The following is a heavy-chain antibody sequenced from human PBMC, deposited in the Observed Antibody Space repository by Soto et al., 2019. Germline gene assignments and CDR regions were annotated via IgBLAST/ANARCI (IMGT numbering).Heavy chain of an antibody. J-gene: IGHJ4*02. V-gene: IGHV3-72*01. CDR1: GGSISSGGYY. Sequence: LSLTCTVPGGSISSGGYYWSWIRQHPGKGLERVGRSRDKAQGYSTAYAASVKGRFTTSRDESKNSVSLQMNSLKTEDTAVYYCVRTTYFSDSSGYTRCFDYWGQGTLVTVSS. CDR3: VRTTYFSDSSGYTRCFDY. CDR2: SRDKAQGYST. D-gene: IGHD3-22*01.